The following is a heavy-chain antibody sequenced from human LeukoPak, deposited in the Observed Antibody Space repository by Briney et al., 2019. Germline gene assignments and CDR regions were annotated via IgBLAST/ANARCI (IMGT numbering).Heavy chain of an antibody. J-gene: IGHJ4*02. CDR2: ISSNGINT. Sequence: GGSLRLSCVGSGFNFSARAMHWVRQAPGKGLEYVSAISSNGINTDYANSVKGRLTISRDNSKNTLFLQMGSLRVEDMAVYYCAREASAENSGWFFDYWGQGTLVAVSS. V-gene: IGHV3-64*01. CDR1: GFNFSARA. CDR3: AREASAENSGWFFDY. D-gene: IGHD2/OR15-2a*01.